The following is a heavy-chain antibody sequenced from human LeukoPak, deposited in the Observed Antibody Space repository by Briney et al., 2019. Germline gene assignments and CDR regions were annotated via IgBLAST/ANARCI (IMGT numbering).Heavy chain of an antibody. CDR3: ARGPTWVNY. CDR1: GGSFSAYY. D-gene: IGHD4-23*01. CDR2: INHSGST. J-gene: IGHJ4*02. V-gene: IGHV4-34*01. Sequence: PSETLSLTCAVYGGSFSAYYWSWIRQPPGKGLEWIGEINHSGSTNYNPSLKSRVTISVDTSNNQFSLKLNSVTAADTAVYYCARGPTWVNYWGQGTLVTVSS.